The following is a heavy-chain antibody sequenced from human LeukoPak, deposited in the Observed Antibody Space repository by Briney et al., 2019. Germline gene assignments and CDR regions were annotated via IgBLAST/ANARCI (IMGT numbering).Heavy chain of an antibody. J-gene: IGHJ4*02. CDR3: ARGEYYYDGGY. Sequence: GGSLRLSCAASGFTFSNYWMSWVRQAPGKGPEWVANIKQDGGEKYYVDSVKGRFTISRDNAKNLLYLQMNSLRAEDTAVYYCARGEYYYDGGYWGQGTLVTVSS. D-gene: IGHD3-22*01. CDR2: IKQDGGEK. V-gene: IGHV3-7*04. CDR1: GFTFSNYW.